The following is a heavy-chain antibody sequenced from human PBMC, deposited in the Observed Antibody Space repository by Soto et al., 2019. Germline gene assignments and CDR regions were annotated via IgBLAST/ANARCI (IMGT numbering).Heavy chain of an antibody. CDR2: ISAYNGNT. CDR1: GYTFTSRY. CDR3: ARDLGGWPDY. D-gene: IGHD2-15*01. V-gene: IGHV1-3*01. Sequence: VKVSCKASGYTFTSRYMHWVRQAPGQGLEWMGWISAYNGNTKYSQKFQGRVTITRDTSASTAYMELSSLRSEDTAVYYCARDLGGWPDYWGQGTLVTVSS. J-gene: IGHJ4*02.